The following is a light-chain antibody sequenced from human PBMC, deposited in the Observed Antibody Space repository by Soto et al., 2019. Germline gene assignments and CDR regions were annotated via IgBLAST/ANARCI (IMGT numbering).Light chain of an antibody. J-gene: IGLJ3*02. CDR3: APWDDSLSGV. CDR2: KNN. Sequence: QSVVTQPPSASGTPGQRVTISCSGSSSNIGSNYVYWYQQFPGAAPRLLIYKNNQRPSGVPDRFSGSKSGTSASLAISGLRSEDEAVYYCAPWDDSLSGVFGGGTKLTVL. V-gene: IGLV1-47*01. CDR1: SSNIGSNY.